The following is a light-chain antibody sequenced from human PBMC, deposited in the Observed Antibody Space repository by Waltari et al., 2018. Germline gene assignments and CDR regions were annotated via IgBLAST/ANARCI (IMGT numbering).Light chain of an antibody. J-gene: IGLJ3*02. Sequence: SSELTQDPAVSVALGQSVRITCQVDRLKSYYSRWYQQKPGQAPVLVIYGKNNRPSGIPDRFSGSSSGNTASLTITGAQAEDEADYYCNSRDSSGNHWVFGGGTKLTVL. CDR3: NSRDSSGNHWV. V-gene: IGLV3-19*01. CDR1: RLKSYY. CDR2: GKN.